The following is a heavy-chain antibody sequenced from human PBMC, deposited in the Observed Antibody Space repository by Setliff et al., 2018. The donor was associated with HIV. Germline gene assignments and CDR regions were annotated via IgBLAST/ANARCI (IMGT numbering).Heavy chain of an antibody. CDR3: ALQYDDTSGYYNN. D-gene: IGHD3-22*01. J-gene: IGHJ4*02. CDR2: IIPMFGAT. CDR1: GVSFSSYA. V-gene: IGHV1-69*06. Sequence: ASVKVSCKTSGVSFSSYAISWVRQAPGQGLEWMGGIIPMFGATNYAQKFQGRVTMTEDTSTDTAYMELSSLRSEDTAVYYCALQYDDTSGYYNNWGQGTLVTVSS.